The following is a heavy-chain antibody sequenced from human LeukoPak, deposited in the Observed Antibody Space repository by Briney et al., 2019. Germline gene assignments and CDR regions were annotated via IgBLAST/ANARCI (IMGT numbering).Heavy chain of an antibody. V-gene: IGHV4-59*01. CDR2: FHNSGTS. Sequence: SETLSLTCTVSDDSISDYYRGWIRQPPGKGLEWIGYFHNSGTSTYNPSLKSRLTISPDTSKNQFSLKLNSLTTADTAVYYCTRGAGWLIDYWGQGILVTVSS. CDR1: DDSISDYY. D-gene: IGHD3-16*01. CDR3: TRGAGWLIDY. J-gene: IGHJ4*02.